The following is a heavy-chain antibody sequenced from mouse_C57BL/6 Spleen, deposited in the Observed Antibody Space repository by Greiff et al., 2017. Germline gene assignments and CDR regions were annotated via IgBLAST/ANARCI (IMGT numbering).Heavy chain of an antibody. D-gene: IGHD2-4*01. CDR3: TRASPDYDGSGDFAD. J-gene: IGHJ3*01. CDR2: ISSGGDYI. V-gene: IGHV5-9-1*02. CDR1: GFTFSSYA. Sequence: EVKLVESGDGLVKPGGSLKLSCAASGFTFSSYAMSWVRQTPEKRLEWVAYISSGGDYIYYADTVKGRITISRDNARNTLYLQLSSLKSEDTAMYYCTRASPDYDGSGDFADWGQGTLVTVSA.